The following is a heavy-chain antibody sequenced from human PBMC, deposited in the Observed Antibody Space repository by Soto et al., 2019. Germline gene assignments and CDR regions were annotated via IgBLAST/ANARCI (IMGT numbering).Heavy chain of an antibody. V-gene: IGHV1-18*01. D-gene: IGHD1-26*01. CDR2: IRAFSGRK. CDR3: ARTSSTANFEC. Sequence: ASVKVSCKTSGFNFFNYGYTWVRQAPGQGLEWVGCIRAFSGRKDYAPKFQGRVTLTADTSTSTAYMELGSLTSDDTAVYYCARTSSTANFECWGQGTLVTVSS. J-gene: IGHJ4*02. CDR1: GFNFFNYG.